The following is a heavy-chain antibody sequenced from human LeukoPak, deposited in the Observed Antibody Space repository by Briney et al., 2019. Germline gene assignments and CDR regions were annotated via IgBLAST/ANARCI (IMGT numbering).Heavy chain of an antibody. CDR2: IYYDGSNK. D-gene: IGHD3-10*01. CDR3: ARENYGSGSYYFDY. J-gene: IGHJ4*02. V-gene: IGHV3-33*01. CDR1: GFSFSSYG. Sequence: PGGSLRLSCAASGFSFSSYGMHWVRQAPGKGLEWVAVIYYDGSNKYYVDSVKGRFTISRDNSKNTLYLQMNSLRAEDTAVYYCARENYGSGSYYFDYWGQGTLVTVSS.